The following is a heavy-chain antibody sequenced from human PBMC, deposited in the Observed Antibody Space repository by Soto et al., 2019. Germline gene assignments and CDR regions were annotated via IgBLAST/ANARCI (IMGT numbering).Heavy chain of an antibody. J-gene: IGHJ4*02. CDR2: IIPIFGTA. CDR3: VSVHYGDLYFDY. Sequence: GASVKVSCKASGGTFSSYAISWVRQAPGQGLEWMGGIIPIFGTANYAQKFQGRVTITADESTGQAYMGLSSLRSDDTAVYYCVSVHYGDLYFDYWGQGTLVTVSS. V-gene: IGHV1-69*13. CDR1: GGTFSSYA. D-gene: IGHD4-17*01.